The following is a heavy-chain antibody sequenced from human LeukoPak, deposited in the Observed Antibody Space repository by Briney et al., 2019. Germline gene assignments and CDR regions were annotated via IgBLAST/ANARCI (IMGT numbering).Heavy chain of an antibody. CDR3: ARDLVTVTKGFDI. Sequence: PSETLSLTCAVSADSFSSHYWTWIRQPPGKGPEWIGYISYIGSTSYNPSLKSRVTISIDTSKNQFSLKLSSVTAADTAVYYCARDLVTVTKGFDIWGQGTMVSVSS. CDR2: ISYIGST. D-gene: IGHD4-17*01. CDR1: ADSFSSHY. V-gene: IGHV4-59*11. J-gene: IGHJ3*02.